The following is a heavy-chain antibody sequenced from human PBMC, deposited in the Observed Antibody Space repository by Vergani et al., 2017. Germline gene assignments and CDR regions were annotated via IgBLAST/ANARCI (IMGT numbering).Heavy chain of an antibody. Sequence: EVQLVESGGGLVQPGRSLRLSCAASGFTFDDYAMHWVRQAPGKGLEWVSGISWNRGSIGYADSVKGRFTISRDNSKNTLYLQMNSLRAEDTAVYYCAKFPGSSSSVDYWGQGTLVTVSS. J-gene: IGHJ4*02. V-gene: IGHV3-9*01. D-gene: IGHD6-6*01. CDR1: GFTFDDYA. CDR3: AKFPGSSSSVDY. CDR2: ISWNRGSI.